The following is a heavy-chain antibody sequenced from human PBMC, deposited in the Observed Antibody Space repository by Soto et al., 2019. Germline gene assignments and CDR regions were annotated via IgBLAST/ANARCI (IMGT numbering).Heavy chain of an antibody. Sequence: PSETLSLTCAVYGGSFSGYYWSWIRQPPGKGLEWIGEINHSGSTNYNPSLKSRVTISVDTSKNQFSLKLSSVTAADTAVYYCARRMWGNSSSSGSWFDPWGQGTLVTV. CDR2: INHSGST. CDR1: GGSFSGYY. J-gene: IGHJ5*02. CDR3: ARRMWGNSSSSGSWFDP. D-gene: IGHD6-6*01. V-gene: IGHV4-34*01.